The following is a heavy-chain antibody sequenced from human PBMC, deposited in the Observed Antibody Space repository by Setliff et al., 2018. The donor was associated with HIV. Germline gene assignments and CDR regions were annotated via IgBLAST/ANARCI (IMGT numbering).Heavy chain of an antibody. CDR3: ARDLVVVAPYYCFDP. J-gene: IGHJ5*02. CDR2: INPSSGDT. D-gene: IGHD2-15*01. CDR1: GYTFTSYH. V-gene: IGHV1-2*02. Sequence: ASVKVSCKTSGYTFTSYHLHWLRQAPGQGLEWMGWINPSSGDTRYAQRFQGRVTMTRDTSTNTAYMELNSLTFDDTAVYYCARDLVVVAPYYCFDPWGQGTLVTVSS.